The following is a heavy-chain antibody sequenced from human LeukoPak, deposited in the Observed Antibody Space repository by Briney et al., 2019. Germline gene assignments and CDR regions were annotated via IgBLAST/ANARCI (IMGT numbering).Heavy chain of an antibody. CDR2: IYSGGTT. Sequence: GGSLRLSCAASGFTVSSNYMGWARQAPDKGLEWVSVIYSGGTTYYADSVKGRFTISRDISKNTVFLQMNSLRAEDTAVYYCARNFGTSYNSWGQGILVTVSS. V-gene: IGHV3-53*01. CDR3: ARNFGTSYNS. CDR1: GFTVSSNY. J-gene: IGHJ4*02. D-gene: IGHD2-2*01.